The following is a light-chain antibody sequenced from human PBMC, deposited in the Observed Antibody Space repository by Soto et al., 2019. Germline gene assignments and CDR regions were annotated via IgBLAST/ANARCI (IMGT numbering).Light chain of an antibody. J-gene: IGKJ4*01. Sequence: DIQMTQSPSSLSASVGDRVTITCRASQGVSYWLAWYQPKPGKAPKSLIYAASNLQGGVPLRFSGSGSVTGFTLIISSLPPEDFATSFCQQGDSSPFTFGGGAKVDI. CDR1: QGVSYW. CDR3: QQGDSSPFT. CDR2: AAS. V-gene: IGKV1-12*01.